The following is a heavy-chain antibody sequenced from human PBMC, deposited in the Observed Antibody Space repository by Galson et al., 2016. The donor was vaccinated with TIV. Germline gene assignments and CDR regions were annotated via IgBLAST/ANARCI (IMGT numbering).Heavy chain of an antibody. J-gene: IGHJ4*02. D-gene: IGHD3-16*01. CDR1: GDSISSNNYY. CDR3: ARVHLGYFDY. CDR2: IYYTGST. V-gene: IGHV4-39*07. Sequence: ETLSLTCTVSGDSISSNNYYWGWIRQPPGKGLEWIGSIYYTGSTYYNPSLKSRVTISVDTSKNQFSLRLSSVTAADTAMYYCARVHLGYFDYWGQGILVTVSS.